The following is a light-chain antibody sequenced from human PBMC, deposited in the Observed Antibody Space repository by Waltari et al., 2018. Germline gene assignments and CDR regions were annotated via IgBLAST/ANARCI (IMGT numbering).Light chain of an antibody. CDR3: QHYVSLPAT. CDR2: GAS. CDR1: QSVGRT. V-gene: IGKV3-20*01. Sequence: IVLTQSPGTLSLSPGERATLSCRASQSVGRTLAWDQQKPGQAPRLLIYGASISATGIPDRFSGGGSGTDFSLGINRLEPEDFAVYYCQHYVSLPATFGQGTKVEIK. J-gene: IGKJ1*01.